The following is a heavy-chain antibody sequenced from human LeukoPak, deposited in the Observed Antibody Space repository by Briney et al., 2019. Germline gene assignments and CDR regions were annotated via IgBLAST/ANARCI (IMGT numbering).Heavy chain of an antibody. CDR2: ISGSGDNT. D-gene: IGHD3-9*01. CDR3: ARGGSEYYDILTGYYNYYYYYGMDV. J-gene: IGHJ6*02. V-gene: IGHV3-23*01. CDR1: GFTFRSYA. Sequence: GGSLRLSCAASGFTFRSYAMSWVRQAPGKGLELVSTISGSGDNTYYADSVKGRFTISRDNSKNTLYLQMNSLRAEDTAVYYCARGGSEYYDILTGYYNYYYYYGMDVWGQGTTVTVSS.